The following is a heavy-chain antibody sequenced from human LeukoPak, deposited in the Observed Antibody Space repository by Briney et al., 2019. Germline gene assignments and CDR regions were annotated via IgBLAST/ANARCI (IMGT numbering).Heavy chain of an antibody. D-gene: IGHD3-10*01. Sequence: PSETLSLTCTVSGGSISSSSYYWGWIRQPPGKGLEWIGSIYYSGSTYYNPSLKSRVAMSVDTSKNQFSLKLSSVTAADTAVYYCASSRITMVRGVIITGNWFDPWGQGTLVTVSS. J-gene: IGHJ5*02. V-gene: IGHV4-39*07. CDR3: ASSRITMVRGVIITGNWFDP. CDR1: GGSISSSSYY. CDR2: IYYSGST.